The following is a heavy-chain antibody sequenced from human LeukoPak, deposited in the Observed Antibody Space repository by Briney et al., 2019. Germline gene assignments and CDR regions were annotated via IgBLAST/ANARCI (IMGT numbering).Heavy chain of an antibody. D-gene: IGHD3-22*01. CDR2: VYYSGST. Sequence: SETLSLTCTVSGGSISSNSYYWGWIRQPPGKGLEWIGSVYYSGSTYYNPSLNIRVTISVDTSKNQFSLNLRSVTAADTAVYYCAREILYDSTGYYLWGQGTLVTVSS. CDR3: AREILYDSTGYYL. V-gene: IGHV4-39*07. J-gene: IGHJ4*02. CDR1: GGSISSNSYY.